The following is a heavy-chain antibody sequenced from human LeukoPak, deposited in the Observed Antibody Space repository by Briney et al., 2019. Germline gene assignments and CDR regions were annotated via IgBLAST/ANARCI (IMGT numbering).Heavy chain of an antibody. J-gene: IGHJ3*02. CDR2: IRWNSGSI. D-gene: IGHD6-13*01. CDR3: VKDIGGYSSSWYRGVDAFDI. V-gene: IGHV3-9*01. CDR1: GFTFDDYA. Sequence: GGSPRLSCAASGFTFDDYAMHWVRQAPGKGLEWVSGIRWNSGSIGYADSVKGRFTISRDNAKNSLSLQMNSLRAEDTALYYRVKDIGGYSSSWYRGVDAFDIWGQGTMVTVSS.